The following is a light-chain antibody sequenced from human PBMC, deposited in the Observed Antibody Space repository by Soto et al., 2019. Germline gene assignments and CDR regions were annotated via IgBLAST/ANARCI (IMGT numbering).Light chain of an antibody. Sequence: QSVLTQPPSASGSPGQSVTIPCTGTSSDVGGYNYVSWYQQHPGKAPKLMIYEVSKRPSGVPDRFSGSKSGNTASLTVSGLQAEDEADHYCSSYAGSNREVFGTGTKVTVL. CDR3: SSYAGSNREV. J-gene: IGLJ1*01. CDR2: EVS. CDR1: SSDVGGYNY. V-gene: IGLV2-8*01.